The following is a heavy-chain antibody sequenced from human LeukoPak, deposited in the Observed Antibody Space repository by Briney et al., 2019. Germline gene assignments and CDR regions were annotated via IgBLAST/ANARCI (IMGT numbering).Heavy chain of an antibody. CDR1: GGTFSSYA. J-gene: IGHJ4*02. D-gene: IGHD2-8*01. CDR3: ATYCTNGVCSFDY. V-gene: IGHV1-69*05. CDR2: IIPIFGTA. Sequence: SVKVSCKASGGTFSSYAISWVRQAPGRGLEWMGRIIPIFGTANYAQKFQGRVTITTDESTSTAYMELSSLRSEDTAVYYCATYCTNGVCSFDYWGQGTLVTVSS.